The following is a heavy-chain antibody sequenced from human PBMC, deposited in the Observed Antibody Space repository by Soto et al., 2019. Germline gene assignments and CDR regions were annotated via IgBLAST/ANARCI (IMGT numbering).Heavy chain of an antibody. D-gene: IGHD2-8*01. V-gene: IGHV4-59*08. CDR2: IYYSGST. CDR3: ARHRGTCTNGVCYLNWFDP. J-gene: IGHJ5*02. Sequence: SETLSLTCTVSGGSISSYYWSWIRQPPGKGLEWIGYIYYSGSTNYTPSLKSRVTISVDTSTNKFSLKLSTVTAADTAVYYCARHRGTCTNGVCYLNWFDPWGQGTLVTVSS. CDR1: GGSISSYY.